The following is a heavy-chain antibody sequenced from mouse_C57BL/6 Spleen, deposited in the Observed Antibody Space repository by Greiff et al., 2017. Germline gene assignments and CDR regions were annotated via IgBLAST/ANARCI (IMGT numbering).Heavy chain of an antibody. J-gene: IGHJ4*01. Sequence: EVKLMESGPELVKPGASVKISCKASGYSFTDYNMNWVKQSNGKSLEWIGVINPNYGTTSYNQKFKGKATLTVDQSSSTAYMQLNSLTSEDSAVYYCARFDCYYVRYYAMDYWGQGTSVTVSS. D-gene: IGHD2-3*01. V-gene: IGHV1-39*01. CDR1: GYSFTDYN. CDR3: ARFDCYYVRYYAMDY. CDR2: INPNYGTT.